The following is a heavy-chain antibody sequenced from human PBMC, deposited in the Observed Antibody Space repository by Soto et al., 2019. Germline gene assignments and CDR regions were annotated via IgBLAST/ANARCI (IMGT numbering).Heavy chain of an antibody. CDR3: VKDDGGYQSTAPP. CDR2: ISGSGDRT. J-gene: IGHJ5*02. CDR1: GITISNYP. Sequence: EVQLLESGGGLVQPGGSLRLSCAASGITISNYPMSWVRQAPGKGLDWVSGISGSGDRTYYGDSAKGRFTISKDISKNSLSRHRTSLGAEDTAVYFWVKDDGGYQSTAPPWGQGTLVTFSS. D-gene: IGHD3-22*01. V-gene: IGHV3-23*01.